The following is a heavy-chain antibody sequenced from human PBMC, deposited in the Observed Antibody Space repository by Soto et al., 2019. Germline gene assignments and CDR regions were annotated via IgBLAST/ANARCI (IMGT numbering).Heavy chain of an antibody. Sequence: QVQLQQWGAGLLKPSETLSLTCAVYGGSFSGYYWSWIRQPPGKGLEWIGEINHSGSTNYNPSLKSRVTISVDTSKNQFSLKLSSVTAADTAVYYCARGIATAMVRRRGWFDPWGQGTLVTVSS. J-gene: IGHJ5*02. CDR3: ARGIATAMVRRRGWFDP. D-gene: IGHD5-18*01. CDR1: GGSFSGYY. CDR2: INHSGST. V-gene: IGHV4-34*01.